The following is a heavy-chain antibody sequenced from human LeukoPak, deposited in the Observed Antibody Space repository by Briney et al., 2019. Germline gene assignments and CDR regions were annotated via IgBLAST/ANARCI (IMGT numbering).Heavy chain of an antibody. CDR2: IYSGGST. CDR1: GFTVSSNY. J-gene: IGHJ4*02. Sequence: PGGSLRLSCAASGFTVSSNYMSWVRQAPGKGLEWVSVIYSGGSTYYADSVKGRFTISRDNSKNTLYLQMNSLRAEDTAVYYCAKGRDGYQNSFDYWGQGTLVTVSS. D-gene: IGHD5-24*01. V-gene: IGHV3-53*01. CDR3: AKGRDGYQNSFDY.